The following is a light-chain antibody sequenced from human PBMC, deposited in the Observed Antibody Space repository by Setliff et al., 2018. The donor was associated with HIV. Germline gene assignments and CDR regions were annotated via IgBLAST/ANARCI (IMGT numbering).Light chain of an antibody. CDR3: SSYTSSSTYV. J-gene: IGLJ1*01. CDR2: DNT. CDR1: SSDIGGYNF. Sequence: QSVLTQPASVSGSPGQSITISCTGTSSDIGGYNFVSWYQQYPGEAPKLIISDNTKRPSGVSDRFSASKSGNTASLTISGLRAEDEADYYCSSYTSSSTYVFGLGNKVTVL. V-gene: IGLV2-14*03.